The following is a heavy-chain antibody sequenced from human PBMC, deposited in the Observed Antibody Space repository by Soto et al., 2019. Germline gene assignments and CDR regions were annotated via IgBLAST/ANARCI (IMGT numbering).Heavy chain of an antibody. J-gene: IGHJ4*02. CDR3: ARVVRSCSSTSCYVFDY. CDR1: GYTFTSYY. Sequence: ASVKVSCKASGYTFTSYYMHWVRQAPGQGLEWMGIINPSGGSTSYAQKFQGRVTMTRDTSTSTVYMELSSLRSEDTAVYYCARVVRSCSSTSCYVFDYWGQGTLVTVSS. D-gene: IGHD2-2*01. CDR2: INPSGGST. V-gene: IGHV1-46*03.